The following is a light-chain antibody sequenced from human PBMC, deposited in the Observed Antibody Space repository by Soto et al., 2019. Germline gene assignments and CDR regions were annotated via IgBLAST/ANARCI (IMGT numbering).Light chain of an antibody. CDR3: PQTFSPPYT. Sequence: DIQMTQSLSSLSASVGDTVTITCRASQSISNSLSWYQQKPGKAPKFLIYVASTLQRGVPSRFSGSGSGTDFTLTISILQPEDVATYYCPQTFSPPYTFGQGTKLEIK. V-gene: IGKV1-39*01. CDR1: QSISNS. J-gene: IGKJ2*01. CDR2: VAS.